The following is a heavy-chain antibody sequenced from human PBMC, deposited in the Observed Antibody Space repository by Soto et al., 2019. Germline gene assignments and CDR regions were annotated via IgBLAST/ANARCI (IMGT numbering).Heavy chain of an antibody. CDR2: ISYDGSNK. V-gene: IGHV3-30*18. CDR3: AKDIYYYGSGSSTYDY. J-gene: IGHJ4*02. CDR1: GFTFSGYG. D-gene: IGHD3-10*01. Sequence: GGSLRLSCAASGFTFSGYGMHWVRQAPGKGLEWVAVISYDGSNKYYADSVKGRFTISRDNSKNTLYLQMNSLRAEDTAVYYCAKDIYYYGSGSSTYDYWGQGTLVTVSS.